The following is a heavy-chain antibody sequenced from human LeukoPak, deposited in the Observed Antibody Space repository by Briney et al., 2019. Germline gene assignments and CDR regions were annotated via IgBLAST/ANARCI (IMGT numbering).Heavy chain of an antibody. Sequence: HPGGSLRLCCAVYGFNFSGPAIHWVHQASGKGLEWVGRIRSKTHNYATTYAESLNDRFTISRDDSKSTTYLQMSSLKTDDMAVYYCTRRSITSTRTADYWGQGTLVTVSS. J-gene: IGHJ4*02. CDR2: IRSKTHNYAT. CDR1: GFNFSGPA. D-gene: IGHD1-14*01. CDR3: TRRSITSTRTADY. V-gene: IGHV3-73*01.